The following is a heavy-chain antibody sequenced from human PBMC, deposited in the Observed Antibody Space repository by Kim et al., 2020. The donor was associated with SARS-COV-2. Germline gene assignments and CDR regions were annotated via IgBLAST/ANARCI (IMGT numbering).Heavy chain of an antibody. D-gene: IGHD4-17*01. CDR1: GFSLSTSGMC. CDR2: IDWDDDK. J-gene: IGHJ3*02. CDR3: ARMGLGDYSFAFDI. Sequence: SGPTLVKPTQTLALTCTFSGFSLSTSGMCVSWIRQPPGKALEWLARIDWDDDKYYSTSLKTRLTISKDTSKNQVVLTMTNMDPVDTATYYCARMGLGDYSFAFDIWGQGTMVTVSS. V-gene: IGHV2-70*11.